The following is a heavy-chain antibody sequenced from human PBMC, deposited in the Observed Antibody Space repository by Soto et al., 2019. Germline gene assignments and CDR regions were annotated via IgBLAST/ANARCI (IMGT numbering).Heavy chain of an antibody. V-gene: IGHV4-30-2*01. D-gene: IGHD3-10*01. Sequence: SETLSLTCAVSGGSISSGGYSWSWIRQPPGKGLEWIGYIYHSGSTYYNPSLKSRVTISVDRSKNQFSLKLSSVTAADTAVYYCARVLTNYYGSGRERRWFDPWGQGTLVTVSS. CDR3: ARVLTNYYGSGRERRWFDP. CDR1: GGSISSGGYS. J-gene: IGHJ5*02. CDR2: IYHSGST.